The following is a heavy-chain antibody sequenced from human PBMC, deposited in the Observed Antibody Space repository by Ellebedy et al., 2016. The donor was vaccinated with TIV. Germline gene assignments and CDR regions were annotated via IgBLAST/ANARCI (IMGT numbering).Heavy chain of an antibody. D-gene: IGHD3-16*01. CDR1: GYSFTTYD. CDR2: MNPNNGNA. J-gene: IGHJ6*02. V-gene: IGHV1-8*03. CDR3: ARAAQGGMDV. Sequence: AASVKVSCKASGYSFTTYDINWVRQATGQGLEWMGWMNPNNGNAKFAQKFQGRVTITRNTSINTVYMELNSLRSEDTAVYYCARAAQGGMDVWGLGTTVTVSS.